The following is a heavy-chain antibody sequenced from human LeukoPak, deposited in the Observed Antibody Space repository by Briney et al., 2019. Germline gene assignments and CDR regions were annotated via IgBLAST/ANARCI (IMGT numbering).Heavy chain of an antibody. CDR2: ICGSDGNT. CDR1: GFTFSNSA. CDR3: VKGRSASCYSGYDY. J-gene: IGHJ4*02. V-gene: IGHV3-23*01. Sequence: GGSLRLSCAASGFTFSNSALHWVRQAAGKELEWVSGICGSDGNTFYADSVKGRFTISRDNYKNTLYLEMNSLRVEDTAEYYCVKGRSASCYSGYDYWGQGTLVTVSS. D-gene: IGHD2-2*01.